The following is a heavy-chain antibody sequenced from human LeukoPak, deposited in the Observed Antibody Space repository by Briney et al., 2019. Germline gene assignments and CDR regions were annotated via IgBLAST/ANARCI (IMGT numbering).Heavy chain of an antibody. V-gene: IGHV3-7*05. D-gene: IGHD3/OR15-3a*01. J-gene: IGHJ4*02. CDR1: GITFSGNW. CDR3: ARDRDWSFDY. CDR2: IKPDGSEK. Sequence: GGSLRLSCADSGITFSGNWMSWVRQAPGKGLEWVAHIKPDGSEKYYVDSVGGRFTISRDNAENSLYLEMNSLRAEDTAVYYCARDRDWSFDYWGQGTLVTVSS.